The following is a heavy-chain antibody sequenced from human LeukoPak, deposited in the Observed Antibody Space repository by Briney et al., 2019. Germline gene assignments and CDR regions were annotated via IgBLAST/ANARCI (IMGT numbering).Heavy chain of an antibody. CDR1: GFTFSSYG. D-gene: IGHD3-10*01. J-gene: IGHJ6*03. CDR3: AKAGDYYSYMDV. CDR2: IRYDGSNK. V-gene: IGHV3-30*02. Sequence: GGSLRLSCAASGFTFSSYGMLWVRQTPGKGLGWVAFIRYDGSNKYYADSVKGRFTISRDNSKNTLYLQMNSLRAEDTAVYYCAKAGDYYSYMDVWGKGTTVTVSS.